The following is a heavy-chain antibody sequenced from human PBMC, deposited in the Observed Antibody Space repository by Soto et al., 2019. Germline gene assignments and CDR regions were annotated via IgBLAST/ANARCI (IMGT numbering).Heavy chain of an antibody. D-gene: IGHD1-20*01. V-gene: IGHV3-23*01. CDR3: AKDHFKGNGIYDGFDV. Sequence: GGSLRLSCAGNGLTMSTYAMRWVRQAPGKGLEWVSTIAGVDVFYADSVQGRFTISIDTSKNLLFLQMNSLTADDTAKYYCAKDHFKGNGIYDGFDVWGQGTTVTVSS. CDR2: IAGVDV. J-gene: IGHJ3*01. CDR1: GLTMSTYA.